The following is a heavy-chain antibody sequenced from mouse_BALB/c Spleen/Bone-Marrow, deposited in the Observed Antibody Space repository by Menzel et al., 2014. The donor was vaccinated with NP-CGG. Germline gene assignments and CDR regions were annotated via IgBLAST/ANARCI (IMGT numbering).Heavy chain of an antibody. Sequence: VQLVESGPGLVSPSQSLSITCTVSGISLTIYGVHWVRQPPGKGLEWLGVSWAGGSTSYNSALLSRLTISKDISKSQVFLKMNSLQTDDTAMYYCAREGYDHAMDYWGQGTSVTVSS. CDR1: GISLTIYG. D-gene: IGHD2-14*01. CDR2: SWAGGST. CDR3: AREGYDHAMDY. V-gene: IGHV2-9*02. J-gene: IGHJ4*01.